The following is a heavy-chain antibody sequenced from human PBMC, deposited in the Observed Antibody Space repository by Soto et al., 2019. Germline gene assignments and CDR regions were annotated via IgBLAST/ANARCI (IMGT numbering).Heavy chain of an antibody. CDR3: ARVSIVVVPAAIYAFDI. CDR1: GYTFTSYG. V-gene: IGHV1-18*01. CDR2: IRAYNGNT. D-gene: IGHD2-2*01. Sequence: QVQLVQSGAEVKKPGASVKVSCKASGYTFTSYGISWVRQAPGQGLEWMGWIRAYNGNTNYAQKLQGRVTMTTDTSTSTAYMELRSLRSDDTAVYYCARVSIVVVPAAIYAFDIWGQGTMVTVSS. J-gene: IGHJ3*02.